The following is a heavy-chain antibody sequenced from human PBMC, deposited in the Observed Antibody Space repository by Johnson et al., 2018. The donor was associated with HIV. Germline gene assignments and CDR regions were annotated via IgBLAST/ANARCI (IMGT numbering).Heavy chain of an antibody. CDR2: IYSGGST. Sequence: VQLVESGGGLVQPGGSLRLSCAASGFTVSSNYMSWVRQAPGKGLEWVSVIYSGGSTYYADSVKGRFTISRDNSKNTLYLQMNSLKTEDTAVYYCTTEETGTTDDAFDIWGQGTMVTVSS. V-gene: IGHV3-53*01. CDR1: GFTVSSNY. J-gene: IGHJ3*02. D-gene: IGHD1-7*01. CDR3: TTEETGTTDDAFDI.